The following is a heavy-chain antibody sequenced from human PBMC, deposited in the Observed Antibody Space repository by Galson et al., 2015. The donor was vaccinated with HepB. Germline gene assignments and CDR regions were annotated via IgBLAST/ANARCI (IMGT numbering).Heavy chain of an antibody. J-gene: IGHJ4*02. CDR2: IKSKADGGTT. CDR1: GFTFSNAW. Sequence: SLRLSCAASGFTFSNAWMSWVRQAPGKGLEWVGRIKSKADGGTTDYAAPVKGRFTISRDDSKNTLYLQMNSLKTEDTAVYYCTTVYYYDGSGYPPRRHDYWGQGTLVTVSS. CDR3: TTVYYYDGSGYPPRRHDY. D-gene: IGHD3-22*01. V-gene: IGHV3-15*01.